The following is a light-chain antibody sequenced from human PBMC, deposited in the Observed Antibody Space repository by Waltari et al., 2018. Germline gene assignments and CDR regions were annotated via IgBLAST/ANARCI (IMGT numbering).Light chain of an antibody. Sequence: SYVLTQPPSVSVAPGKTARLTSGVNNLGSKSVHWYQQKPGQAPVLVIYYDSDRPAGIPERFSGSNSGNTATLTISRVEAGDEADYYCQVWDSSSDHPVFGGGTKLTVL. CDR1: NLGSKS. J-gene: IGLJ2*01. V-gene: IGLV3-21*04. CDR2: YDS. CDR3: QVWDSSSDHPV.